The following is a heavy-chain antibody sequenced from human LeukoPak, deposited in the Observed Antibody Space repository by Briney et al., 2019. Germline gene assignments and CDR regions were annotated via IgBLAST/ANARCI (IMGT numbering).Heavy chain of an antibody. Sequence: RGSLRLSCAASGFTFSSYDMHWVRQAPGKGLEWVAVIWYDGSNKYYADSVKGRFTISRDNSKNTLYLQMNSLRAEDTAVYYCARGLTYYDFWSGYPPDYYGMDVWGQGTTVTVSS. CDR1: GFTFSSYD. CDR3: ARGLTYYDFWSGYPPDYYGMDV. J-gene: IGHJ6*02. D-gene: IGHD3-3*01. CDR2: IWYDGSNK. V-gene: IGHV3-33*01.